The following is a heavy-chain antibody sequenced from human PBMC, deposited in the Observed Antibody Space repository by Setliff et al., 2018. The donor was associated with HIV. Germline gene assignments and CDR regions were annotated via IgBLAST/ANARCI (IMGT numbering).Heavy chain of an antibody. J-gene: IGHJ2*01. CDR1: GYTLSELS. CDR3: ARDDHYYDMGSILSDWFFDL. CDR2: FDPQDGET. V-gene: IGHV1-24*01. Sequence: ASVKVSCKVYGYTLSELSIHWVRQAPGKGLEWMGYFDPQDGETVYAQKFQGRVTLTEDTSTGTAYMELSGLRSEATAVYYCARDDHYYDMGSILSDWFFDLWDRGTLVTVSS. D-gene: IGHD3-22*01.